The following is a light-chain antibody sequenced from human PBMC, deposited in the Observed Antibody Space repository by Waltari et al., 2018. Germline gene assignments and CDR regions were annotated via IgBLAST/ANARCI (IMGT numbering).Light chain of an antibody. CDR3: SSESSEKVVV. J-gene: IGLJ3*02. V-gene: IGLV2-14*03. CDR2: DVS. CDR1: GSEVGNSNS. Sequence: QSALTQPASVSGSPGQSVTISCTGTGSEVGNSNSVSWYQAHPGQGPKVIIYDVSDRPSEVSARFSGSKSGNTASLTISGLQAEDEADYYCSSESSEKVVVFGGGTKVTVL.